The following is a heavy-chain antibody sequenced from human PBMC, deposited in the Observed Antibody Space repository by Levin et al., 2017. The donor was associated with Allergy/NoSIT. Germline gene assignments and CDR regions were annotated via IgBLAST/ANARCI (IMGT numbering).Heavy chain of an antibody. J-gene: IGHJ4*02. Sequence: GGSLRLSCAASGFTFSSYAMSWVRQAPGKGLEWVSAISGSGGSTYYADSVKGRFTISRDNSKNTLYLQMNSLRAEDTAVYYCADYSGSKPGLGSTRQVDYWGQGTLVTVSS. CDR3: ADYSGSKPGLGSTRQVDY. CDR1: GFTFSSYA. D-gene: IGHD1-26*01. CDR2: ISGSGGST. V-gene: IGHV3-23*01.